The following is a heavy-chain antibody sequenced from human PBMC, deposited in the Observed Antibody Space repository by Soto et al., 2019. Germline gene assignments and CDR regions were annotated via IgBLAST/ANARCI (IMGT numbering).Heavy chain of an antibody. CDR2: IYYGGIT. D-gene: IGHD3-3*01. Sequence: SETRCLTCTVSGGSIISGEYYWSWIRQDPGKGLEWIGLIYYGGITDYNPSLKSRVAISIDTSKNQFSLNLSSVTAADTAVYYCAREGALLYVGIRDHYDTLDVWGQGTTVTVSS. CDR3: AREGALLYVGIRDHYDTLDV. CDR1: GGSIISGEYY. V-gene: IGHV4-30-4*01. J-gene: IGHJ6*02.